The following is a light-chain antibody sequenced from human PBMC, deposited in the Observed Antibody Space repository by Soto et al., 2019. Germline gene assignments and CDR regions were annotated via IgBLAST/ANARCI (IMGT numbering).Light chain of an antibody. CDR3: SSYTSSSTAV. J-gene: IGLJ2*01. CDR2: DVN. Sequence: QSALTQPASVSGSPGQSITISCTGTSSDIGGYNYVSWYQQHPGKAPKLMIYDVNNRPSGVSNRFSGSKSGNTASLTISGLQAEDEADYDCSSYTSSSTAVFGGGTKVTVL. CDR1: SSDIGGYNY. V-gene: IGLV2-14*03.